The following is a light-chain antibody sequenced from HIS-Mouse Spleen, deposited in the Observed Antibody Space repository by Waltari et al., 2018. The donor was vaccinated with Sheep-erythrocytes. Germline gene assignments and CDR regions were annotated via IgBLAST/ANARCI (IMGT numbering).Light chain of an antibody. Sequence: QSVLTQPPSVSAAPGQKVTISCSGSSSNIGHNYVSWYQQLPGTAPKLLIYENNKRPSGMPDRFSGAKSGPSATLGITGLRTGDEADYYCGTWDSSLSAGMFGGGTKLTVL. CDR2: ENN. V-gene: IGLV1-51*01. CDR1: SSNIGHNY. CDR3: GTWDSSLSAGM. J-gene: IGLJ3*02.